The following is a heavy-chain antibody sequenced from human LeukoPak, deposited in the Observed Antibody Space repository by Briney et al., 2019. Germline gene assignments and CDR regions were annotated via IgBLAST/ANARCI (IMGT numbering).Heavy chain of an antibody. D-gene: IGHD3-16*01. V-gene: IGHV4-39*07. J-gene: IGHJ5*02. CDR3: ARRGIGNDWFDP. CDR2: IYYSGST. Sequence: SETLSLTCTVSGGSISSSSYYWGWIRQPPGKGLEWIGSIYYSGSTYYNLSLKSRVTISVDTSKNQFSLKLSSVTAAATAVYYCARRGIGNDWFDPWGQGNLVTVSS. CDR1: GGSISSSSYY.